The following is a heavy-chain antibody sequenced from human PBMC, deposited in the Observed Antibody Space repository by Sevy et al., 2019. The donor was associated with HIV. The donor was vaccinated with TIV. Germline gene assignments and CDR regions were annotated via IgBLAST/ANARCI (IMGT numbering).Heavy chain of an antibody. D-gene: IGHD3-10*01. Sequence: GGSLRLSCAASGFTFSSYSMNWVRQAPGKGLEWVSSISSASSYIYYPDSVKGRFTSSTDNAKNSLYLQMNSLRAEDTALYYCARDSITSALSWFDPWGQGTLVTVSS. CDR2: ISSASSYI. CDR1: GFTFSSYS. V-gene: IGHV3-21*01. CDR3: ARDSITSALSWFDP. J-gene: IGHJ5*02.